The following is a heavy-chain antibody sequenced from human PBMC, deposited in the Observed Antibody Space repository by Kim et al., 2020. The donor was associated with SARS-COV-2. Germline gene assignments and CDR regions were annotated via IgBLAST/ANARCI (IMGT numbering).Heavy chain of an antibody. V-gene: IGHV4-39*01. CDR2: IYYSGST. Sequence: SETLSLTCTVSGGSISSSSYYWGWIRQPPGKGLEWIGSIYYSGSTYYNPSLKSRVTISVDTSKNQFSLKLSSVTAADTAVYYCASLSSWYSPNYYYYYGMDVWGQGTTVTVSS. CDR1: GGSISSSSYY. CDR3: ASLSSWYSPNYYYYYGMDV. J-gene: IGHJ6*02. D-gene: IGHD6-13*01.